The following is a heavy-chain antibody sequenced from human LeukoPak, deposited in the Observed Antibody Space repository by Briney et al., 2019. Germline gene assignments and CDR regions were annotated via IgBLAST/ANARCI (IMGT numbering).Heavy chain of an antibody. CDR2: IYHSGST. V-gene: IGHV4-4*02. CDR3: ARESVYYYDSSGYYSNWYFDL. CDR1: GGSISSSNW. J-gene: IGHJ2*01. Sequence: PSGTLSLTCAVSGGSISSSNWWSWVRQPPGKGLEWIGEIYHSGSTNYNPPLKSRVTISVDKSKNQFSLKLSSVTAADTAVYYCARESVYYYDSSGYYSNWYFDLWGRGTLVTVSS. D-gene: IGHD3-22*01.